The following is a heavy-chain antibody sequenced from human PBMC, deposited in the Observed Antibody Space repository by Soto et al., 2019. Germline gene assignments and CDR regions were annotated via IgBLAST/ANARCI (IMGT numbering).Heavy chain of an antibody. CDR3: ARTLYGDNVDY. CDR2: MNPNRGNT. Sequence: QVQLVQSGAEVKKPGASVKLSCKASGYTFTSYDINWVRQATGQGLERMGWMNPNRGNTGYAQKFQGRATMTRNTSISTAYMELSSLRSEGTAVYYCARTLYGDNVDYWGQGTLVTVSS. D-gene: IGHD4-17*01. J-gene: IGHJ4*02. CDR1: GYTFTSYD. V-gene: IGHV1-8*01.